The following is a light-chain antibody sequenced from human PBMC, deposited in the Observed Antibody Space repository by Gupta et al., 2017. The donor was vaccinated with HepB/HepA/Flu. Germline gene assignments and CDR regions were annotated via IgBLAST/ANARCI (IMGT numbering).Light chain of an antibody. V-gene: IGLV1-47*01. CDR2: RST. Sequence: QSVLSQPPSASGTSGQRVTISCSGSSSNIGSNYVYWYQQLPGTAPKLLIYRSTQRPSGVPDRFSGSKSGTSASLAISGLRSEDEADYYCAAWDDSLSGHYVFGTGTKVTVL. J-gene: IGLJ1*01. CDR3: AAWDDSLSGHYV. CDR1: SSNIGSNY.